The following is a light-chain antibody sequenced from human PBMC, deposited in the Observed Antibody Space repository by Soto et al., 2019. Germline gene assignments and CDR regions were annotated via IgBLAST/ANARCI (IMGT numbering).Light chain of an antibody. V-gene: IGKV3-20*01. CDR2: GAS. Sequence: ETVMTQSPGTLSLSPGERATLSCRASQSVSSGYLAWYQQKPGQAPRLLIFGASNRATGIPDRFTGSGSGTEFTLTISRLEPVDFAVYYCQQYGISQNTFGQGTKLEIK. CDR1: QSVSSGY. J-gene: IGKJ2*01. CDR3: QQYGISQNT.